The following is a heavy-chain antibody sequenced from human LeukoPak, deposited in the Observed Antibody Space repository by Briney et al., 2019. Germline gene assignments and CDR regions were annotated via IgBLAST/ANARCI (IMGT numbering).Heavy chain of an antibody. CDR2: ISGSSSYT. Sequence: GGSLRLSCAASGFTFSDYYMTWIRQAPGKGLEWLSYISGSSSYTNYADSVRGRFTISRDNAKNSLYLEMSSPRAEDTAVYYCARDPVDCGGDCSIVVFDIWGLGTMVTVSS. D-gene: IGHD2-21*02. CDR1: GFTFSDYY. J-gene: IGHJ3*02. CDR3: ARDPVDCGGDCSIVVFDI. V-gene: IGHV3-11*05.